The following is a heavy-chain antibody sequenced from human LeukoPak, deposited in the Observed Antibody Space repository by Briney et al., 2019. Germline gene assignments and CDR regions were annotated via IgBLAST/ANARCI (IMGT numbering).Heavy chain of an antibody. D-gene: IGHD2/OR15-2a*01. J-gene: IGHJ6*03. CDR1: GFTFSSYS. V-gene: IGHV3-21*01. CDR2: ISNSSSCI. CDR3: AKDGSMPWGYYMCV. Sequence: GGSLSLSCAAYGFTFSSYSMNWGRQAPGEGLEGVRFISNSSSCIYYAASVKGRFTISRDNAKNSLYLEMNSLRAEDTAVYYWAKDGSMPWGYYMCVWGKGTTVTIS.